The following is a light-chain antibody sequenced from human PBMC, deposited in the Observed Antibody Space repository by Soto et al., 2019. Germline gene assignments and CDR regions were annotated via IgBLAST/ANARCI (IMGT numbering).Light chain of an antibody. CDR2: GAS. CDR1: QSTSIY. V-gene: IGKV1-39*01. Sequence: DIQMTQSPHSLSASVGDRVTITCRASQSTSIYLSWFQQKPGRAPKLLISGASRLQSGVPSRFSGSGSGADFTLTISTLQPEDFATYYCQQTSSAPWTFXQGTKADIK. CDR3: QQTSSAPWT. J-gene: IGKJ1*01.